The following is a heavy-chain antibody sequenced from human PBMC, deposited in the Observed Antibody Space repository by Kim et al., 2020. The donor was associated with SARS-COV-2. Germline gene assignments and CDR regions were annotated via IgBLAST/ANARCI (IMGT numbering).Heavy chain of an antibody. CDR3: ATPEPYSSGWSLKGLNAFDI. J-gene: IGHJ3*02. Sequence: GGSLRLSCAASGFTFSSYAMSWVRQAPGKGLEWVSAISGSGGSTYYADSVKGRFTISRDNSKNTLYLQMNSLRAEDTAVYYCATPEPYSSGWSLKGLNAFDIWGQGTMVTVSS. CDR1: GFTFSSYA. CDR2: ISGSGGST. V-gene: IGHV3-23*01. D-gene: IGHD6-19*01.